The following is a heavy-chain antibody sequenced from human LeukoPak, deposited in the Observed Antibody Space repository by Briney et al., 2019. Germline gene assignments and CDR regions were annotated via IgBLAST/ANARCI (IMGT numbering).Heavy chain of an antibody. CDR3: ARRYDSSGYYSPGAFDY. CDR1: GGTFSSYT. J-gene: IGHJ4*02. D-gene: IGHD3-22*01. CDR2: IIPILGIA. Sequence: ASVEVSCKASGGTFSSYTISWVRQAPGQGLEWMGRIIPILGIANYAQKFQGRVTITADKSTSTAYMELSSLRSEDTAVYYCARRYDSSGYYSPGAFDYWGQGTLVTVSS. V-gene: IGHV1-69*02.